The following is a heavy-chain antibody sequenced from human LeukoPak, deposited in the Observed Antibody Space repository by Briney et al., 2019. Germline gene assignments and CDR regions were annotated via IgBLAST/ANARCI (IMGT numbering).Heavy chain of an antibody. CDR1: GYTFTGYY. CDR2: INLSDGST. D-gene: IGHD1-26*01. CDR3: ASEYTGSQYFDY. V-gene: IGHV1-46*01. J-gene: IGHJ4*02. Sequence: ASVKVSCKASGYTFTGYYMHWVRQAPGQGLEWMGVINLSDGSTNHAQKFQGRVTMTRDTSTSTVYMELNTLRSEDTAVYHCASEYTGSQYFDYWGQGTLVTVSS.